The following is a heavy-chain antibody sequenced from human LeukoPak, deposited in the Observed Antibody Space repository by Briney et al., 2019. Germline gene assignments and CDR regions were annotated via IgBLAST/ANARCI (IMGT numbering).Heavy chain of an antibody. CDR1: GFTFSSYA. V-gene: IGHV3-23*01. CDR3: AKRISGWYLVDY. Sequence: GGSLRLSCAASGFTFSSYAMSWVRQAPGKGLEWVSAITGSGGSTYYADSVKGRFTISRDNSKNTLYLQMNSLRAEDTAVYYCAKRISGWYLVDYWGQGTLVTVSS. J-gene: IGHJ4*02. D-gene: IGHD6-19*01. CDR2: ITGSGGST.